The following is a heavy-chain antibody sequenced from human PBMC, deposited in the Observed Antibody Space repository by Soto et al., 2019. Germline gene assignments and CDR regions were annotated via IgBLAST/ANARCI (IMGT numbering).Heavy chain of an antibody. CDR2: ISAYTGNT. D-gene: IGHD3-10*02. V-gene: IGHV1-18*01. CDR1: GYTFSTFG. J-gene: IGHJ6*02. Sequence: ASVKVSCKTSGYTFSTFGISWVRQAPGQGLEWMGWISAYTGNTNYAQKLQGRVTMTTDTATNTAYMELRSLGSDDTAVTYCARDPLSSFALDVWGQGTTVTVSS. CDR3: ARDPLSSFALDV.